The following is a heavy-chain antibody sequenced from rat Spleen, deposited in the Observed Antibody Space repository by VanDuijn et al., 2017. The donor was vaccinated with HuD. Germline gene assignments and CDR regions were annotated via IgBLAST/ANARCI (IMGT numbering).Heavy chain of an antibody. D-gene: IGHD5-1*01. V-gene: IGHV5-20*01. J-gene: IGHJ2*01. Sequence: EVQLVESDGGLVQPGRSLKLSCAVSGFTFRNFDMAWIRQAPKKGLEWVAYISYDGETTYFRNSVTGRFTISRDNSKSTLYLQMDSLRSEDTATYYCATVGPDWEFGYWGQGVMVTVSS. CDR1: GFTFRNFD. CDR2: ISYDGETT. CDR3: ATVGPDWEFGY.